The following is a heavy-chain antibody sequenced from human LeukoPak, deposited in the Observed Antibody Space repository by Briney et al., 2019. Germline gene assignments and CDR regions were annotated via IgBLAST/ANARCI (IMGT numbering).Heavy chain of an antibody. V-gene: IGHV4-34*01. CDR2: ISHNGSI. CDR1: GGSFSGYY. D-gene: IGHD3-3*01. Sequence: SETLSLTCDVYGGSFSGYYWIWIRQPPGKGLEWIGEISHNGSINYNPSLKSRVIISVDTSKNQFSLKLTSVTAADTAVYYCARDFTRWGQGTLVTVSS. J-gene: IGHJ4*02. CDR3: ARDFTR.